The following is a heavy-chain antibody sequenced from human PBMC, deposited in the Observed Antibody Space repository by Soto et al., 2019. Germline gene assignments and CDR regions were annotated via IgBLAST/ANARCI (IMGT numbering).Heavy chain of an antibody. CDR2: ISWDGGST. Sequence: EVQLVESGGVEVQPGGSLRLSCAASGFTFDDYTMHWVRQAPGKGLEWVSLISWDGGSTYYADSVKGRFTISRDNSKNSLYLQMNSLRTEDTALYYCAKANYASRYSRYYYYYYGMDVWDQGTTVTVSS. D-gene: IGHD5-18*01. CDR1: GFTFDDYT. CDR3: AKANYASRYSRYYYYYYGMDV. V-gene: IGHV3-43*01. J-gene: IGHJ6*02.